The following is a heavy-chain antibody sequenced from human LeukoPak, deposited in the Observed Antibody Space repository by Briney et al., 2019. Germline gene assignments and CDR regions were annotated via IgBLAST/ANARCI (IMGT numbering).Heavy chain of an antibody. Sequence: GGSLRLSCAASKFTFGSYAMNWVRQAPGKGLEWVAVISYDGSNKYYADSVKGRFTISRDNSKNTLYLQMNSLRAEDTAVYYCAKNSPSQYAFDIWGQGTMVTVSS. CDR2: ISYDGSNK. V-gene: IGHV3-30*18. CDR1: KFTFGSYA. J-gene: IGHJ3*02. CDR3: AKNSPSQYAFDI.